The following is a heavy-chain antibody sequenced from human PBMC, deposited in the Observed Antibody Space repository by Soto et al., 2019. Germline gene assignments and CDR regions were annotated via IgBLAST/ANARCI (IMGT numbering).Heavy chain of an antibody. CDR1: GGTFSSYA. Sequence: ASVKVSFKASGGTFSSYAISWVRQAPGQGLEWMGGIIPIFGTANYAQKFQGRVTITADESTSTAYMELSSLRSEDTAVYYCARDPGYSGYGRFDYWGQGTLVTVSS. J-gene: IGHJ4*02. V-gene: IGHV1-69*13. CDR2: IIPIFGTA. CDR3: ARDPGYSGYGRFDY. D-gene: IGHD5-12*01.